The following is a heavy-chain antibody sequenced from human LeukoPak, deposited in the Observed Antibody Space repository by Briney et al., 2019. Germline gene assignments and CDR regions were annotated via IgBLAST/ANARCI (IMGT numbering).Heavy chain of an antibody. J-gene: IGHJ4*02. V-gene: IGHV3-30*18. Sequence: GGSLRLSCAASGFTFSSYGMHWVRQAPGKGLERVAVVSYDGSNKYYADSVKGRFTISRVNSKNTLYLQMNSLRAEDTAVYYCAKDGGCSSTTCYSPYYFDYWGQGTLVTVSS. CDR1: GFTFSSYG. CDR3: AKDGGCSSTTCYSPYYFDY. D-gene: IGHD2-2*01. CDR2: VSYDGSNK.